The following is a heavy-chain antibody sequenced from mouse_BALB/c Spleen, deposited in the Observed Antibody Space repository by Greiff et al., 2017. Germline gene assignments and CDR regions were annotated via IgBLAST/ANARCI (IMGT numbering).Heavy chain of an antibody. D-gene: IGHD2-1*01. J-gene: IGHJ4*01. CDR2: ISYDGSN. CDR1: GYSITSGYY. CDR3: ARDLPAPYYYAMDY. V-gene: IGHV3-6*02. Sequence: EVKLQESGPGLVKPSQSLSLTCSVTGYSITSGYYWNWIRQFPGNKLEWMGYISYDGSNNYNPSLKNRISITRDTSKNQFFLKLNSVTTEDTATYYCARDLPAPYYYAMDYWGQGTSVTVSS.